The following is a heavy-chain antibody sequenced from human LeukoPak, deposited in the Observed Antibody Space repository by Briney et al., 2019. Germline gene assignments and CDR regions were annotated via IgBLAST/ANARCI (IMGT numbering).Heavy chain of an antibody. CDR3: ARGWIDGMDV. J-gene: IGHJ6*02. CDR2: ISSSGSTI. Sequence: GGSLRLSCAASGFTFSSYEMNWVRQAPGKGLEWLSYISSSGSTIYYADSVKGRFTISRDNAKNSLYLQMNSLRAEDTAVYYCARGWIDGMDVWGQGTTVTVSS. CDR1: GFTFSSYE. V-gene: IGHV3-48*03. D-gene: IGHD5-12*01.